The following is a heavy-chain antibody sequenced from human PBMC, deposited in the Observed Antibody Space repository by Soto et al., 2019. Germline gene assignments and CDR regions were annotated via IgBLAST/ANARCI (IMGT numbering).Heavy chain of an antibody. J-gene: IGHJ4*02. CDR3: ARDRDLDWLIDY. Sequence: PSETLSLTCAVSGYSISSGYYWGWIRQPPGKGLEWIGSIYHSGSTYYNPSLKSRVTISVDTSKNQFSLKLSSVTAADTAVYYCARDRDLDWLIDYWGQGTLVTVSS. V-gene: IGHV4-38-2*02. D-gene: IGHD3-9*01. CDR2: IYHSGST. CDR1: GYSISSGYY.